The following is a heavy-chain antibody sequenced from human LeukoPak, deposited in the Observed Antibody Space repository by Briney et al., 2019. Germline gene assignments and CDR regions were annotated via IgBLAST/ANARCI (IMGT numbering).Heavy chain of an antibody. CDR2: ISGSGGST. J-gene: IGHJ5*02. Sequence: GGSLRLSCAASGFTFSSYGMSWVRQAPGKGLEWVSAISGSGGSTYYADSVKGRFTISRDNSKNTLYLQMNSLRAEDTAVYYCAKDAEDYGGNPGGWFDPWGQGTLVTVSS. CDR3: AKDAEDYGGNPGGWFDP. D-gene: IGHD4-23*01. CDR1: GFTFSSYG. V-gene: IGHV3-23*01.